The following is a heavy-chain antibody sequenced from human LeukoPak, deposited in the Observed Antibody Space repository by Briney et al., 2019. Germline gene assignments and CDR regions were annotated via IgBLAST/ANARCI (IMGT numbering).Heavy chain of an antibody. Sequence: SETLSLTCTVSGGSISSSSYYWGWIRQPPGKGLEWIGSIYYSGSTYYNPSLKSRVTISVDTSKNQFSLKLSSVTAADTAVYYCARGTRAHDCSGYPLLDAFDIWGQGTMVTVSS. V-gene: IGHV4-39*07. D-gene: IGHD3-22*01. CDR3: ARGTRAHDCSGYPLLDAFDI. CDR1: GGSISSSSYY. CDR2: IYYSGST. J-gene: IGHJ3*02.